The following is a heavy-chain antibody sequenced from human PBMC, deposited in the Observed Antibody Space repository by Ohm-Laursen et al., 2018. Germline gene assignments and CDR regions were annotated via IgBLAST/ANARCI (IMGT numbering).Heavy chain of an antibody. J-gene: IGHJ4*02. D-gene: IGHD3-10*01. CDR3: ARDFSRWFGEYLFGY. V-gene: IGHV3-7*03. CDR2: VNEDASEK. Sequence: GSLRLSCSASGFTFDDYAMHWVRQAPGKGLEWVASVNEDASEKYYVDSVKGRFTISRDNAKNSLYLQMNSLRAEDTAVYYCARDFSRWFGEYLFGYWGQGTLVTVSS. CDR1: GFTFDDYA.